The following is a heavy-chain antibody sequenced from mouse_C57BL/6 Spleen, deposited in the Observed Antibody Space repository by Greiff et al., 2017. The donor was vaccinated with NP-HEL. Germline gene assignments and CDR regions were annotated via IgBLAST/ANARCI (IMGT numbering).Heavy chain of an antibody. V-gene: IGHV5-12*01. CDR3: ARYGYDVYAMDY. CDR2: ISNSGGST. CDR1: GFTFSDYY. D-gene: IGHD2-2*01. J-gene: IGHJ4*01. Sequence: EVKLVESGGGLVQPGGSLKLSCAASGFTFSDYYMYWVRQTPEKRLEWVAYISNSGGSTYYPDTVKGRFTISRDNAKNTLYLQMSRLKSEDTAMYYCARYGYDVYAMDYWGQGTSVTVSS.